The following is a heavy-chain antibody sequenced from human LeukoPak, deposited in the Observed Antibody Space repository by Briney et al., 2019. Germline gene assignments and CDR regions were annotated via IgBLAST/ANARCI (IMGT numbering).Heavy chain of an antibody. J-gene: IGHJ5*02. D-gene: IGHD6-25*01. CDR3: ARPRASAYNWFDP. Sequence: ASVKVSCKASGYTFTGYYMHWVRQAPGQGLEWMGWINPNSGGTNCAQKFQGRVTMTRDTSISTAYMELSRLRSDDTAVYYCARPRASAYNWFDPWGQGTLVTVSS. CDR1: GYTFTGYY. CDR2: INPNSGGT. V-gene: IGHV1-2*02.